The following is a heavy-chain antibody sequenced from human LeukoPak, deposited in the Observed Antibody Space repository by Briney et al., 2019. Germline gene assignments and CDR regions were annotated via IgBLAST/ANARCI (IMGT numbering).Heavy chain of an antibody. D-gene: IGHD4-23*01. V-gene: IGHV1-2*02. CDR3: ARRFDYGGRRDNWFDP. Sequence: ASVKVSCKASGYTFTGYYMHWVRQAPGQGLEWMGWINPNSGGANYAQKFQGRVTMTRDTSISTAYMELSRLRSDDTAVYYCARRFDYGGRRDNWFDPWGQGTLVTVSS. CDR1: GYTFTGYY. CDR2: INPNSGGA. J-gene: IGHJ5*02.